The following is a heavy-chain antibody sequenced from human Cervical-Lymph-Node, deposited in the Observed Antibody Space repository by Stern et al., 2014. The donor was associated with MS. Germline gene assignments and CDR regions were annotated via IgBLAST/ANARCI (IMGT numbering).Heavy chain of an antibody. V-gene: IGHV2-70*04. CDR3: ARSPPYYEFWNDYYYFDY. J-gene: IGHJ4*02. CDR2: IDWDDDK. D-gene: IGHD3-3*01. Sequence: QVTLKESGPALVKPTQTLTLTCTFSGFSLSTSGMRVSWIRQPPGKALEWLGSIDWDDDKFYSTSLKTRLTISKDTSKNQVVLTMTNMDPVDTATYYCARSPPYYEFWNDYYYFDYWGQGTLVAVSS. CDR1: GFSLSTSGMR.